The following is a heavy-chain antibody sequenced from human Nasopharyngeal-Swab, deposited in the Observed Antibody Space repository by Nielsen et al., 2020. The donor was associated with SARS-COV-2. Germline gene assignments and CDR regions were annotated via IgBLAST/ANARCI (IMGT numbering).Heavy chain of an antibody. J-gene: IGHJ6*03. CDR3: ARHAPPVYYYYMDV. V-gene: IGHV4-61*05. Sequence: GSLRLSCTVSGGSISSSRYYWSWIRRPPGKGLDWIGYISYSGSTNYNPSLKSRVTISVDTSKKQFSLRLSSLTAADTAVYYCARHAPPVYYYYMDVWGKGTTVTVSS. D-gene: IGHD2-2*01. CDR2: ISYSGST. CDR1: GGSISSSRYY.